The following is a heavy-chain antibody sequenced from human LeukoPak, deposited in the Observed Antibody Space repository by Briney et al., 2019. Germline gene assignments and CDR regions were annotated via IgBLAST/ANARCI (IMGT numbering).Heavy chain of an antibody. Sequence: SETLSLTCTVSGGSINTYYWTWIPQPPGKGLEWIGYIYYSGSTDFNPSLKSRVTISVDTSKNQFSLKLTSVTAADTAVYYCARPYSSSDWYFDLWGRGTLVTVSS. CDR2: IYYSGST. CDR3: ARPYSSSDWYFDL. J-gene: IGHJ2*01. D-gene: IGHD6-6*01. CDR1: GGSINTYY. V-gene: IGHV4-59*08.